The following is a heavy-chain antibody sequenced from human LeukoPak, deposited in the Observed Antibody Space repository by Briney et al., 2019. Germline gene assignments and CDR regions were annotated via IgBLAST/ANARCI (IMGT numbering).Heavy chain of an antibody. CDR3: ARDSPYQGV. Sequence: GSLRLSCAASGFTFSDYTMNWVRQAPRKGLEWDSYISSSGSAVYYADSVKGRFTISRDNAKNSLSLQMNSLRDEDTAVYYCARDSPYQGVWGQGTTVTVSS. V-gene: IGHV3-48*02. CDR1: GFTFSDYT. J-gene: IGHJ6*02. CDR2: ISSSGSAV.